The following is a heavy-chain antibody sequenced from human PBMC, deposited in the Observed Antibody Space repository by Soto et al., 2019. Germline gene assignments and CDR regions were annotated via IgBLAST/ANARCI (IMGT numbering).Heavy chain of an antibody. Sequence: GESLTISCPGSGDSFAGNWIGWVRQKSGKGLEWMGIIYPGDSDTKYSPSFQGQVTISVDKSNSTAYLQWSSLKASDTAMYYCARHLFESSGYRYFDLWGQGTLVTVSS. CDR3: ARHLFESSGYRYFDL. CDR2: IYPGDSDT. CDR1: GDSFAGNW. V-gene: IGHV5-51*01. D-gene: IGHD3-22*01. J-gene: IGHJ4*02.